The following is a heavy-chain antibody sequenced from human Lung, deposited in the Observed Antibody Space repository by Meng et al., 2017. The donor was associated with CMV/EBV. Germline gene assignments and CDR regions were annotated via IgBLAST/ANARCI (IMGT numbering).Heavy chain of an antibody. CDR3: AREPVEAKSGYYYGMDV. Sequence: GGSLRLXCAASGFTFSDYEMYWVRQAPGKGLEWISYIGVSGASKYYAESVKGRFTMSRDNVDDSLYLQMNSLSPDDTVVYYCAREPVEAKSGYYYGMDVWGQGXMVTVSS. V-gene: IGHV3-48*03. D-gene: IGHD1-1*01. CDR2: IGVSGASK. CDR1: GFTFSDYE. J-gene: IGHJ6*02.